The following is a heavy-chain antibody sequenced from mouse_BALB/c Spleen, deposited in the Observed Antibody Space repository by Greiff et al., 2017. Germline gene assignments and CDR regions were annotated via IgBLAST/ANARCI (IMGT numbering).Heavy chain of an antibody. CDR3: ARDGTYYRYDDAMDY. V-gene: IGHV3-6*02. J-gene: IGHJ4*01. D-gene: IGHD2-14*01. CDR2: ISYDGSN. Sequence: DVKLQESGPGLVKPSQSLSLTCSVTGYSITSGYYWNWIRQFPGNKLEWMGYISYDGSNNYNPSLKNRISITRDTSKNQFFLKLNSVTTEDTATYYCARDGTYYRYDDAMDYWGQGTSVTVSS. CDR1: GYSITSGYY.